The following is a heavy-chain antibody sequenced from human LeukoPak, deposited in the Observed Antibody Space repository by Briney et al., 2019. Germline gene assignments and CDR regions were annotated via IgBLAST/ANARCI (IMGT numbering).Heavy chain of an antibody. CDR1: GFTFSDYY. CDR2: ISSSGSTI. D-gene: IGHD3-10*01. J-gene: IGHJ4*02. V-gene: IGHV3-11*01. Sequence: KPGGSLRLSCAASGFTFSDYYMSWIRQAPGKGLEWVSYISSSGSTIYYADSVKGRFTISRENAKNSLYLQMNSRRAEDTAVYYCARIPSYYYGSGMPYYFDYWGQGTLVTVSS. CDR3: ARIPSYYYGSGMPYYFDY.